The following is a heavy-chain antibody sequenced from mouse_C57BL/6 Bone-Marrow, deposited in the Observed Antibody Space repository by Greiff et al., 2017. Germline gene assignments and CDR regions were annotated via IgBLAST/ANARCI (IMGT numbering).Heavy chain of an antibody. CDR1: GYTFTSYW. V-gene: IGHV1-55*01. Sequence: QVQLQQPGAELVKPGASVKMSCKASGYTFTSYWITWVKQRPGQGLEWIGDIYPGSGSTNYNEKFKSKVTLTVDTSSSTAYMQLSSLTSEDSAVYYCAREGDSYSTWFAYWGQGTLVTASA. D-gene: IGHD2-12*01. J-gene: IGHJ3*01. CDR3: AREGDSYSTWFAY. CDR2: IYPGSGST.